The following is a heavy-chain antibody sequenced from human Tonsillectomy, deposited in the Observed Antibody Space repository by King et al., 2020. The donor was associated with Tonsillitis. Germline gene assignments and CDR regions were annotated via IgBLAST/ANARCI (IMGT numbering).Heavy chain of an antibody. CDR2: ISGSGAST. CDR1: GLTFSSSA. Sequence: VQLVESGGGLVQPGGSLRLSCAASGLTFSSSAMSWVRQAPGKGLEWVSGISGSGASTYYADSVKGRFTISRDNSKNTLYLQMNSLRAEDTAVFYCAEWSLLSALFDYWGQGTLVTVSS. V-gene: IGHV3-23*04. D-gene: IGHD3-3*01. CDR3: AEWSLLSALFDY. J-gene: IGHJ4*02.